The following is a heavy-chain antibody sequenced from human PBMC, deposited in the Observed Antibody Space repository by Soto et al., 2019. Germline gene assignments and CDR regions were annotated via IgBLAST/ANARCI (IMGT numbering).Heavy chain of an antibody. Sequence: SETLSLTCTVSGGSISRYYWTWIRQPPGKGLEWIGYIYYTGSTNYNPSLKSRVTISLDTSKNQFSLKLSSVTAADTAVYYCARAAFFQRLRNEAWLDPSGQGTLVTVYS. V-gene: IGHV4-59*01. CDR2: IYYTGST. CDR1: GGSISRYY. D-gene: IGHD1-1*01. J-gene: IGHJ5*02. CDR3: ARAAFFQRLRNEAWLDP.